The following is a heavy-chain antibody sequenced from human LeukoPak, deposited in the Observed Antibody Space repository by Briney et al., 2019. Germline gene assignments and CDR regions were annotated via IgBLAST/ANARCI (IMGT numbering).Heavy chain of an antibody. V-gene: IGHV4-34*01. J-gene: IGHJ4*02. CDR2: INHSGST. D-gene: IGHD4-17*01. CDR3: ASLTTVTHS. Sequence: PSETLSLTCAVYGGSFSGYYWSWIRQPPGKGLEWIGEINHSGSTNYNPSHKSRVTISVDTSKNQFSLKLSSVTAADTAVYYCASLTTVTHSWGQGTLVTVSS. CDR1: GGSFSGYY.